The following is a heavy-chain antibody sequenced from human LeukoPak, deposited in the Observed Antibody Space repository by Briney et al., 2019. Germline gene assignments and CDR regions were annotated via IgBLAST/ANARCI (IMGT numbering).Heavy chain of an antibody. CDR1: GFTLSSYS. J-gene: IGHJ5*02. V-gene: IGHV3-21*01. D-gene: IGHD3-22*01. Sequence: GGSLRLSCAASGFTLSSYSMNWVRQAPGKGLEWVSSISSSSSYIYYADSVKGRFTISRDNAKNSLYLQMNSLRAEDTAVYYCARGPVEHYDSSGYPYNWFDPWGQGTLVTVSS. CDR3: ARGPVEHYDSSGYPYNWFDP. CDR2: ISSSSSYI.